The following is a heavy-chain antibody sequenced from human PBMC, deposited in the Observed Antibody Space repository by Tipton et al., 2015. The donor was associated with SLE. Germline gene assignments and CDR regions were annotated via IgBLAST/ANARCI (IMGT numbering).Heavy chain of an antibody. Sequence: GSLRLSCAASGFTFSDYYMSWIRQAPGKGLEWVSYISSSSSYTNYADSVKGRFTISRDNAKNSLYLQMNSLRAEDTAVYYCAKEEDYYDSTGSYAFDVWGQGTLVTVSS. D-gene: IGHD3-22*01. CDR3: AKEEDYYDSTGSYAFDV. J-gene: IGHJ3*01. V-gene: IGHV3-11*06. CDR2: ISSSSSYT. CDR1: GFTFSDYY.